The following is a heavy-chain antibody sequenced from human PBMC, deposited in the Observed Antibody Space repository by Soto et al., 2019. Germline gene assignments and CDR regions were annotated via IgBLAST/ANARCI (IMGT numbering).Heavy chain of an antibody. V-gene: IGHV5-51*01. J-gene: IGHJ6*01. CDR2: SYPGDSHT. Sequence: ESLKISCTTSVYSFTNYWIGWVRQMAGKVPEWMGISYPGDSHTRYRPSFQGQVTISADKSNSTTYLLWSSLKASDTAIYFCAGSIFYYGMDVWGHGTTVTVPS. CDR3: AGSIFYYGMDV. CDR1: VYSFTNYW.